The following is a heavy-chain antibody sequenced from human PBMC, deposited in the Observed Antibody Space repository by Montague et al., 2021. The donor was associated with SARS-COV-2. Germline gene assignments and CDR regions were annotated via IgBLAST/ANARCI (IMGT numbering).Heavy chain of an antibody. CDR1: GASIRSGDYF. V-gene: IGHV4-39*01. D-gene: IGHD3-16*01. CDR2: ILYTGST. J-gene: IGHJ4*02. CDR3: ARGHYWYYDGGFDY. Sequence: SDTLSLTCTVSGASIRSGDYFWGWIRQPPGKGLEWVGSILYTGSTFDSPSLRSRLTLSVDTSKNQFSLKLRSVTAADTAVYYCARGHYWYYDGGFDYWGQGTLVTVSS.